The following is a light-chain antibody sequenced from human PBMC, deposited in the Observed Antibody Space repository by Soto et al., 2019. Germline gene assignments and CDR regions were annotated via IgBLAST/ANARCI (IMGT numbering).Light chain of an antibody. J-gene: IGKJ1*01. V-gene: IGKV3-20*01. CDR2: GAS. CDR3: QQYSSSPRT. CDR1: QSVSSSY. Sequence: EIVLTQSPGTLSLSPGEIATLSCRASQSVSSSYLAWYQQKPGQAPRLLIYGASSRATGIPDRFSGSGSGTAFTLTISRLEPEDFAVFYCQQYSSSPRTFGQGTKVDIK.